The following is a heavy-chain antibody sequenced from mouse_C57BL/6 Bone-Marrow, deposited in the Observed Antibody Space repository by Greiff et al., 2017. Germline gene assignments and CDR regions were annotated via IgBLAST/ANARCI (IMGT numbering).Heavy chain of an antibody. CDR2: IDPSDSYT. V-gene: IGHV1-50*01. CDR3: ARLTGKGY. J-gene: IGHJ2*01. CDR1: GYTFTSYW. Sequence: VQLQQPGAELVKPGASVKLSCKASGYTFTSYWMQWVKQRPGQGLEWIGEIDPSDSYTNYNQKFKGKATLTVDTSSSTAYMQLSSLTSEDSAVYYCARLTGKGYWGQGTTLTVSS. D-gene: IGHD4-1*01.